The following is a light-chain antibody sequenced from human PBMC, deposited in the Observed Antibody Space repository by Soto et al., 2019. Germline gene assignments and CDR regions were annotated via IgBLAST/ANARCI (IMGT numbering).Light chain of an antibody. CDR3: SSYTSSSTYVV. V-gene: IGLV2-14*03. Sequence: QSALTQPASVSGSPGQSITISCTGTSSDVGGYNYVSWYQHHPGKAPKLMIFDVSNRPSGVSNCFSGSKSGNMASLTISGLQAEDEADYYCSSYTSSSTYVVFGGGTKLTVL. CDR1: SSDVGGYNY. J-gene: IGLJ2*01. CDR2: DVS.